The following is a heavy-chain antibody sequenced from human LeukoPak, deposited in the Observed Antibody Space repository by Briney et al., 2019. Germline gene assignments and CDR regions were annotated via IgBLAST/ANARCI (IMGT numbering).Heavy chain of an antibody. V-gene: IGHV3-7*01. CDR3: ARGIAAADIDY. J-gene: IGHJ4*02. Sequence: GGSLRLSCAASGFTLSASWMTWVRQAPGKGLEWVAKVKEDGSDKYYVDSVKGRFTISRDNAKDTLYLQMNSLRAEDTAVYYCARGIAAADIDYWGQGTLVTVSS. D-gene: IGHD6-13*01. CDR1: GFTLSASW. CDR2: VKEDGSDK.